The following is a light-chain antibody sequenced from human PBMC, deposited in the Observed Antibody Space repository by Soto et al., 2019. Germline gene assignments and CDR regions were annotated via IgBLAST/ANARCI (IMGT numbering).Light chain of an antibody. CDR1: QSVSSIY. Sequence: EIALTQSPGTLSLSPGERATLACRASQSVSSIYLAWYHQKPGQAPRLLIYGASSRATGIPGRFRGSGSGSAFTLTIGRLEPEGFAVYYWRQYGSSPHFGGGTTVEI. CDR2: GAS. V-gene: IGKV3-20*01. CDR3: RQYGSSPH. J-gene: IGKJ4*01.